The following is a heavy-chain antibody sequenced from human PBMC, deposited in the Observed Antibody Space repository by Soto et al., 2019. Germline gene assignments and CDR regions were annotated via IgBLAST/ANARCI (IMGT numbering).Heavy chain of an antibody. V-gene: IGHV3-23*01. J-gene: IGHJ3*02. Sequence: GGSLRLSCASSGFTFSTYAMNWVRQAPGKGLEWVSGISGSGDSTYYADSVKGRFTVSRDNSKNTLYLQMNSLRAEDTAVYYCAKDTAFDIWGQGTMVTVSS. CDR1: GFTFSTYA. CDR3: AKDTAFDI. CDR2: ISGSGDST.